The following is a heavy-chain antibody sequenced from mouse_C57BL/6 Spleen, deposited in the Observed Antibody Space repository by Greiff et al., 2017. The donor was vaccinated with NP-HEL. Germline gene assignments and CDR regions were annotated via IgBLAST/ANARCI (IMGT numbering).Heavy chain of an antibody. CDR1: GYAFSSYW. V-gene: IGHV1-80*01. CDR3: ARGAPPYAMDY. Sequence: VQLQQSGAELVKPGASVKISCKASGYAFSSYWMNWVKQRPGKGLEWIGQIYPGDGDTNYNGKFKGKATLTADKSSSTAYMQLSSLTSEDSAVYFCARGAPPYAMDYWGQGTSVTVSS. D-gene: IGHD1-3*01. CDR2: IYPGDGDT. J-gene: IGHJ4*01.